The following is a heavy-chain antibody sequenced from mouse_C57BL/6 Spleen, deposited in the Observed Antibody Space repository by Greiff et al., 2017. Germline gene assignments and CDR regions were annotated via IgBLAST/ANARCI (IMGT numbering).Heavy chain of an antibody. J-gene: IGHJ2*01. CDR3: ARGYSSGYVLDY. CDR1: GYAFTNYL. D-gene: IGHD3-2*02. Sequence: VQLQQSGAELVRPGTSVKVSCKASGYAFTNYLIEWVKQRPGQGLEWIGVINPGSGGTNYNEKFKGKATLTADKSSSTAYMQLSSLTSEDSAVYFCARGYSSGYVLDYWGQGTTLTVSS. CDR2: INPGSGGT. V-gene: IGHV1-54*01.